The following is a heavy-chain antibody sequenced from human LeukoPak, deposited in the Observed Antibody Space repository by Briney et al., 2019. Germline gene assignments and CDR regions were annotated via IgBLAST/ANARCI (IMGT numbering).Heavy chain of an antibody. Sequence: ASVKVSCKASGYTFTSYDINWVRQATGPGLEWMGWMNPNSGNTAYAQKFQGRVTITRNTSISTAYMELSSLRSEDTAIYYCAREDYYDSGSSDYWGQGTLVTVSS. D-gene: IGHD3-22*01. CDR1: GYTFTSYD. J-gene: IGHJ4*02. V-gene: IGHV1-8*03. CDR2: MNPNSGNT. CDR3: AREDYYDSGSSDY.